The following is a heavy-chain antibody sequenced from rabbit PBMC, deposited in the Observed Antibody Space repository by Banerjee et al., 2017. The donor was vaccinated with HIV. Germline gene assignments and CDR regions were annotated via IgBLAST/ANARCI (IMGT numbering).Heavy chain of an antibody. CDR1: GFSFSNKHV. Sequence: QEQLEESGGDLVKPEGSLTLTCTASGFSFSNKHVMCWVRQAPGKGLEWIACINTSSGNTVYATWAKGRFTISKTSSTTVTLQMTSLTAADTATYFCARDLAGAIGWNFNLWGQGTLVTV. CDR2: INTSSGNT. D-gene: IGHD4-1*01. J-gene: IGHJ4*01. CDR3: ARDLAGAIGWNFNL. V-gene: IGHV1S45*01.